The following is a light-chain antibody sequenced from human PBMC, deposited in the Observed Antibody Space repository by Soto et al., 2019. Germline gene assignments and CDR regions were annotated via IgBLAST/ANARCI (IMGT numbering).Light chain of an antibody. CDR2: NVS. V-gene: IGLV2-14*01. J-gene: IGLJ2*01. CDR1: TSEVGDYNY. Sequence: QSALTQPASVSGSPGQSITISCTATTSEVGDYNYVSWYQQYPGKAPKPIIYNVSNRPSGVSNRFSGSKSGDTASLTISGLQAEDEADYYCSSYTSRSSVIFGGGTKLTVL. CDR3: SSYTSRSSVI.